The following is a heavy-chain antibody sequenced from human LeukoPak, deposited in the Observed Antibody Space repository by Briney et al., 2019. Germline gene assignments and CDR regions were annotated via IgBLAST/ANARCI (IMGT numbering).Heavy chain of an antibody. CDR3: ERPGSYFYEY. V-gene: IGHV3-48*03. J-gene: IGHJ4*02. D-gene: IGHD1-26*01. CDR2: ISSSGSTI. Sequence: QPGGSLRLSCAACGFLFSSYEMNWVRQAPGKGLEWVSYISSSGSTIYYADSVKGRFTISRDNAKNSLYLQMNSLRAEDTAVYYCERPGSYFYEYWGQGTLVTVSS. CDR1: GFLFSSYE.